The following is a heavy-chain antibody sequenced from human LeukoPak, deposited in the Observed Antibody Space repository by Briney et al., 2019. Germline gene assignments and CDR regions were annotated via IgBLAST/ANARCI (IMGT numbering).Heavy chain of an antibody. CDR3: ARQEGNNWFDP. Sequence: GESLKISCKGSGYSFTDYWIGWVRQMPGKGLEWMGIIYPGDSDTKYRPSFQSQVTISADKTISTAYLQWSSLKASDTAMYYCARQEGNNWFDPWGQGTLVTVSS. V-gene: IGHV5-51*01. CDR1: GYSFTDYW. D-gene: IGHD3-10*01. J-gene: IGHJ5*02. CDR2: IYPGDSDT.